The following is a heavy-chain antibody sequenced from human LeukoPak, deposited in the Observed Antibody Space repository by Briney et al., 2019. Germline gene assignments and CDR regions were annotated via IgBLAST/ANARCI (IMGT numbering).Heavy chain of an antibody. J-gene: IGHJ4*02. D-gene: IGHD1-1*01. V-gene: IGHV3-23*01. CDR1: GFTFGTYA. Sequence: GGSLRLSCAASGFTFGTYAMSWVRQAPGKGLEWFSFISGSGVTTYYADSVKGRFTISRDNSKNTLYLQLNSLRAEDTAVYFCAKRPGTLGGPFDYWGQGTLVTVSS. CDR3: AKRPGTLGGPFDY. CDR2: ISGSGVTT.